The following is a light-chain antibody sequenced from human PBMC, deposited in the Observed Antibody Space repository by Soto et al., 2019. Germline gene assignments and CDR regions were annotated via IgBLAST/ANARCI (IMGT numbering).Light chain of an antibody. V-gene: IGKV1-13*02. Sequence: ALPLTQSPSSLSASVGDRVTITCRASQGISSALAWYQQKSGKPPKLLIYDASSLESGVPSRFSGSGSGTDFTLTISSLQPEDFATYYCQQFNSYPLTFGGGTKVEIK. CDR2: DAS. CDR3: QQFNSYPLT. J-gene: IGKJ4*01. CDR1: QGISSA.